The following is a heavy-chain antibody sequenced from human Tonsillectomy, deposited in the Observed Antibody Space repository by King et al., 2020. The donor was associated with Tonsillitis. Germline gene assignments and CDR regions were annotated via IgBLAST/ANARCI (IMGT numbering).Heavy chain of an antibody. D-gene: IGHD5-24*01. V-gene: IGHV3-30*02. CDR3: GKARLVEMATGIDF. Sequence: VQLVESGGGVVQPGGSLRLSCEASGFPFNSYGIHWVRQAPGKGLEWVTFIRYDGSDKYYADSVKGRFTISKDNSKNTVYLQMNSLRLEDTAVYYCGKARLVEMATGIDFWGQGTLVTVSS. CDR1: GFPFNSYG. J-gene: IGHJ4*02. CDR2: IRYDGSDK.